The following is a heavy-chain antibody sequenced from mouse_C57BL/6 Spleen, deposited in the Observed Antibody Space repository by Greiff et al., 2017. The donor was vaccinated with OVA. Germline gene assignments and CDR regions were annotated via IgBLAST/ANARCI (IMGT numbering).Heavy chain of an antibody. CDR1: GYAFSSSW. V-gene: IGHV1-82*01. D-gene: IGHD1-1*01. Sequence: VQLQQSGPELVKPGASVKISCKASGYAFSSSWMNWVKQRPGKGLEWIGRIYPGDGDTNYNGKFKGKATLTADKSSSTAYMQLSSLTSEDSAVYCCARGDYYGFDYWGQGTTLTVSS. CDR2: IYPGDGDT. CDR3: ARGDYYGFDY. J-gene: IGHJ2*01.